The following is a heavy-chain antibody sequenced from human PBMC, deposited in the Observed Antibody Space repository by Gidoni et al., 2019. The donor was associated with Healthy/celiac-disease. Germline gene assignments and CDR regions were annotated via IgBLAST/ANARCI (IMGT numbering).Heavy chain of an antibody. D-gene: IGHD3-10*01. V-gene: IGHV1-69*01. Sequence: QVQLVQSGAEVKKPGSSVKVSCQASGGTFSSYAISWVRQAPGQGLEWMGGIIPIFGTANYAQKFQGTVTITADESTSTAYMELSSLRSEDTAVYFCAREAAGGSGMDVWGQGTTVTVSS. CDR1: GGTFSSYA. CDR2: IIPIFGTA. CDR3: AREAAGGSGMDV. J-gene: IGHJ6*02.